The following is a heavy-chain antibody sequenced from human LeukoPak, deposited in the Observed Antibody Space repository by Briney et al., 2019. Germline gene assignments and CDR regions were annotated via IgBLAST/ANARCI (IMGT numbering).Heavy chain of an antibody. D-gene: IGHD5-12*01. Sequence: GRSLRLSCAASGFAFSSYGMHWVRQAPGKGLEWVAVISYDGSNKYYADSVKGRFTISRDNSKNTLYLQMNSLRAEDTAVYYRAKEYRGYSGYDSDFDYWAQGTLVTVSS. CDR3: AKEYRGYSGYDSDFDY. J-gene: IGHJ4*02. CDR2: ISYDGSNK. CDR1: GFAFSSYG. V-gene: IGHV3-30*18.